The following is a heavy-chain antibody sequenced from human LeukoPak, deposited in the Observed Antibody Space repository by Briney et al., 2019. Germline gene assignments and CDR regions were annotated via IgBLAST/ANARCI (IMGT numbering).Heavy chain of an antibody. CDR2: IYYSGST. Sequence: SETLSLTCTVSGGSISSYYWSWIRQPPGKGLEWIGYIYYSGSTNYNPSLKSRVTISVDTSKNQFSLKLSFVTAADTAVYYCARAAPWFDPWGQGTLVTVSS. CDR3: ARAAPWFDP. J-gene: IGHJ5*02. V-gene: IGHV4-59*01. CDR1: GGSISSYY.